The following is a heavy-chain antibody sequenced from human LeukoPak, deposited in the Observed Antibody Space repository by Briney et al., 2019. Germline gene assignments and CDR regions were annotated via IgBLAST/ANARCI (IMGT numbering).Heavy chain of an antibody. CDR2: IKQDGSVK. J-gene: IGHJ5*02. D-gene: IGHD6-19*01. Sequence: GGSLRLSCAASGFTFSSYWMSWVRQAPGKGLEWVANIKQDGSVKYYVDSVKGRFTISRDNAKNSLYLQMNSLGAEDTAVYYCARDLSSSGDHSYYNWFDPWGQGTLVTVSS. CDR3: ARDLSSSGDHSYYNWFDP. CDR1: GFTFSSYW. V-gene: IGHV3-7*03.